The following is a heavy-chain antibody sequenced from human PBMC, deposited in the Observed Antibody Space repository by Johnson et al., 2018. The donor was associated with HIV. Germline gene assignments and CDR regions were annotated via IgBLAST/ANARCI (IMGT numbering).Heavy chain of an antibody. J-gene: IGHJ3*02. D-gene: IGHD3-10*01. Sequence: QVQLVESGGGVVQPGRSLRLSCAASGFTFSSYAMHWVRQAPGKGLEWVAVISYDGSKKYYADSVKGRFTISRDNSKNTVYLQMNSLRAEDTAVYYCAREVRGPRGGFDIWGQGTMVTVSS. CDR3: AREVRGPRGGFDI. CDR1: GFTFSSYA. CDR2: ISYDGSKK. V-gene: IGHV3-30*04.